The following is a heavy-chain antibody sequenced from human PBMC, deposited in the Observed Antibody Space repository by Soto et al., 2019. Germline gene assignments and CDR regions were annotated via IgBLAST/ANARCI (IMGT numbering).Heavy chain of an antibody. V-gene: IGHV3-33*01. CDR2: IRFDGSNV. D-gene: IGHD7-27*01. J-gene: IGHJ4*02. CDR3: ARDGIGATAFWGYLDY. CDR1: ESIFRGYG. Sequence: QVLLVESGGGVAQPGTSLRLSCAASESIFRGYGMHWIRQTPGKGLEWVAVIRFDGSNVHYADSVKGRFTISRDNSRHTLYLQMTSLTVEDTALYYCARDGIGATAFWGYLDYWGQGTLVTVSS.